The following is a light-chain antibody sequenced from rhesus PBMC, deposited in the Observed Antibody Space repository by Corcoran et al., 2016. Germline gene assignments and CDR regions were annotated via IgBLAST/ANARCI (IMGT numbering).Light chain of an antibody. CDR1: SSDIGGYNY. J-gene: IGLJ1*01. CDR3: TSYAGSNTFI. Sequence: QAALTQPHSVSGSPGQSVTISCSGTSSDIGGYNYVSWYQQHPGTAPKLMIYEVSQRPPGVSDRFSGSKSGNTASLTSSGLQAEDEADYYCTSYAGSNTFIFGSGTRLTVL. CDR2: EVS. V-gene: IGLV2-32*02.